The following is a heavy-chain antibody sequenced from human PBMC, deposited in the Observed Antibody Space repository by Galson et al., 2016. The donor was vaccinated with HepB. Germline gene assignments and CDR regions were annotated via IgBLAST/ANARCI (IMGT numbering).Heavy chain of an antibody. CDR3: ARVLVVGQYYFDY. J-gene: IGHJ4*02. Sequence: SVKVSCKASGYTFTSYYMNWVRQAPGQGLEWMGIINPTSGVTTYAQNFQGRVTMTRDTSTSTVYIELSGLRSEDTAVYYCARVLVVGQYYFDYWGQGTLVTVSS. CDR1: GYTFTSYY. D-gene: IGHD2-21*01. CDR2: INPTSGVT. V-gene: IGHV1-46*01.